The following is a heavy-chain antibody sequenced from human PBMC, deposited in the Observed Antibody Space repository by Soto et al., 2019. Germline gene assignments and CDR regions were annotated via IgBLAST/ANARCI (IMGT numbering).Heavy chain of an antibody. V-gene: IGHV3-73*02. D-gene: IGHD2-15*01. CDR2: IRSKANSYAT. CDR1: GFTFSGSA. J-gene: IGHJ4*02. Sequence: EVQLVESGGGLVQPGGSLKLSCAASGFTFSGSAMHWVRQASGKGLEWVGRIRSKANSYATAYAASLKGRFTISRDDSKNTAYLQMNSLKTEDTAVYYCTTRDLGYCSGGSCYVVDFDYWGQGTLVTVSS. CDR3: TTRDLGYCSGGSCYVVDFDY.